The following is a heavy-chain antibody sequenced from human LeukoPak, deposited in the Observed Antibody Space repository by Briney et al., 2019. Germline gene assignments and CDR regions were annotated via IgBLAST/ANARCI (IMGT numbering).Heavy chain of an antibody. Sequence: GGSLRLSCATSGFTFSTYAMTWVRQAPGEGLEWVSAIDIYSAKTNYADSVKGRFTISRDNSKNTLYLQMNSLRGEDTAKYYCARDWKADFWGHGTLVTVSS. CDR2: IDIYSAKT. D-gene: IGHD1-1*01. J-gene: IGHJ4*01. CDR3: ARDWKADF. CDR1: GFTFSTYA. V-gene: IGHV3-23*05.